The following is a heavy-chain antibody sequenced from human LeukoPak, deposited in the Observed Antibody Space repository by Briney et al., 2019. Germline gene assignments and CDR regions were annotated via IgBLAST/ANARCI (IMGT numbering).Heavy chain of an antibody. V-gene: IGHV3-48*01. D-gene: IGHD3-3*02. J-gene: IGHJ6*04. CDR1: GFTFSSDD. Sequence: WVTLTLTCAASGFTFSSDDMRWVSQAPAKGLEGVTYISNSSSNIYYADSVQDRFIISRDKAKSSLYLEMNSLRSEDTAVYYCAELGISMIGDVWGKGTTVTVSS. CDR3: AELGISMIGDV. CDR2: ISNSSSNI.